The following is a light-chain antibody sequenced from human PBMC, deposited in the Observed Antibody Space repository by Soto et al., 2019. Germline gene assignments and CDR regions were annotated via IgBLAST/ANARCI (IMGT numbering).Light chain of an antibody. Sequence: EIVLTQSPGTLSLSQGERATLSCRASQSVSSSYVAWYKQKPGQAPRLLIYVASSRATGIPDRFSGSESGTDFTLTITRPEPEDVAVYYCEQYGTSPFTFGPGTKVDIK. V-gene: IGKV3-20*01. CDR2: VAS. CDR1: QSVSSSY. J-gene: IGKJ3*01. CDR3: EQYGTSPFT.